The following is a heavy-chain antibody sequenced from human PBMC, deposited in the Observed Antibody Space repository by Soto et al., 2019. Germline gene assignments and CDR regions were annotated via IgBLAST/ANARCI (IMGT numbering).Heavy chain of an antibody. CDR3: ARAVYDILTGTLEKFDY. CDR2: SIPIFGTA. J-gene: IGHJ4*02. V-gene: IGHV1-69*13. Sequence: ASVNVSCKASGGTFSSYAISWVRQAPGQGLEWMGGSIPIFGTANYAQKFQGRVTITADESTSTAYMELSSLRSEDTAVYYCARAVYDILTGTLEKFDYWGQGTLVTVSS. D-gene: IGHD3-9*01. CDR1: GGTFSSYA.